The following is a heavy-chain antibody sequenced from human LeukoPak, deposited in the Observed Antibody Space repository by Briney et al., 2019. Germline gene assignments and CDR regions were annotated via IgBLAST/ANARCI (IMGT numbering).Heavy chain of an antibody. V-gene: IGHV3-21*01. CDR2: ISSSSSYI. J-gene: IGHJ3*02. D-gene: IGHD3-9*01. CDR1: GFTFSSYS. CDR3: ARDGLYYDILTGYYLGAFDI. Sequence: PGGSLRLSCAASGFTFSSYSMNWVRQAPGKGLEWVSSISSSSSYIYYADSVEGRFTISRDNAKNSLYLQMNSLRAEDTAVYYCARDGLYYDILTGYYLGAFDIWGQGTMVTVSS.